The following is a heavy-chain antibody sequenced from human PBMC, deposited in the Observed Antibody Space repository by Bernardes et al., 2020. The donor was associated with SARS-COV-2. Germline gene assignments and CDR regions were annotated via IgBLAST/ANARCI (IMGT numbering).Heavy chain of an antibody. J-gene: IGHJ4*02. CDR2: ISGSGGST. CDR3: ANSPRRWFGELLKYDAGGFDY. CDR1: GFTFSSYA. Sequence: GGSLRLSCAASGFTFSSYAMSWVRQAPGKGLEWVSAISGSGGSTYYADSVKGRFTISRDNSKNTLYLQMNSLRAEDTAVYYCANSPRRWFGELLKYDAGGFDYWGQGTLVTVSS. V-gene: IGHV3-23*01. D-gene: IGHD3-10*01.